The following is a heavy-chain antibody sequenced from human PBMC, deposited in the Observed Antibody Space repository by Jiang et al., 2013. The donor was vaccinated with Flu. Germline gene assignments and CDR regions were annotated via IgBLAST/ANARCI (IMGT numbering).Heavy chain of an antibody. Sequence: SLKISCKGSGYSFTSYWIAWVRQMPGKGLEWMGIIYPGDSDTRYSPSFEGQVTISADKSISTAYLQWSSLKASDSAIYYCARHRNSGCYDFWGQGTLVTVSS. D-gene: IGHD5-12*01. CDR1: GYSFTSYW. V-gene: IGHV5-51*01. CDR2: IYPGDSDT. CDR3: ARHRNSGCYDF. J-gene: IGHJ4*02.